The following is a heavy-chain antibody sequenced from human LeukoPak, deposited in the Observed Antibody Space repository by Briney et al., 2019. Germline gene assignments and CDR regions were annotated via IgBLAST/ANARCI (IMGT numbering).Heavy chain of an antibody. CDR2: IYSGDSDT. Sequence: PAASLEISWRGSGYSFTTYWIGGGRQMPGKGLEMVWIIYSGDSDTRYSPSFQGQATMSADKSINTAYLQWSSLKASDTAMYYCARRRGCSSSSCPPDYWGQGTLVTVSS. CDR3: ARRRGCSSSSCPPDY. V-gene: IGHV5-51*01. J-gene: IGHJ4*02. D-gene: IGHD2-2*01. CDR1: GYSFTTYW.